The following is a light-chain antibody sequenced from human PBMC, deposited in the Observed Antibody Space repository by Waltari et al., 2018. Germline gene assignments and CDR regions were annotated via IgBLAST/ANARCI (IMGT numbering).Light chain of an antibody. CDR3: YSTDSSADYVL. CDR1: ALTKTY. Sequence: SYELTQPPSVSVSPGQPARITCSGDALTKTYVYWYQQKSGQAPVLVIFEDSKRPSGVLERFFCSSSGTMATLTISCAQVEDEADYYCYSTDSSADYVLFAGGTKLTVL. CDR2: EDS. J-gene: IGLJ2*01. V-gene: IGLV3-10*01.